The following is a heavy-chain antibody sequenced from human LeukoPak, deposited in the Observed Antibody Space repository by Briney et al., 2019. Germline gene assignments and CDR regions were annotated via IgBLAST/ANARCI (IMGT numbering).Heavy chain of an antibody. Sequence: SETLSLTCTVSGGSISSYYWSWIRQPAGKGLEWIGRIYTSGSTNYNPSLKSRVTMSVDTSKNQFSLKLSPVTAADTAVYYCARDRYFNLRYYYYYYMDVWGKGTTVTVSS. CDR1: GGSISSYY. CDR3: ARDRYFNLRYYYYYYMDV. V-gene: IGHV4-4*07. D-gene: IGHD2/OR15-2a*01. J-gene: IGHJ6*03. CDR2: IYTSGST.